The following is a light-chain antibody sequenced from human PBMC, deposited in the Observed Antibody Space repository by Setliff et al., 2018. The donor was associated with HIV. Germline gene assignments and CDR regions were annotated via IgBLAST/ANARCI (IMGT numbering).Light chain of an antibody. V-gene: IGLV2-14*03. Sequence: QSVLTQPASVSGSPGQSFTISCTAATSDVGGFTYVSWYQQHPGKAPKLMIYDVTHRPSGVSNRFSGPKSGNTASLTISGLQAEDEADYYCSSYTTNTDVFGGGTKVTVL. CDR3: SSYTTNTDV. CDR1: TSDVGGFTY. CDR2: DVT. J-gene: IGLJ3*02.